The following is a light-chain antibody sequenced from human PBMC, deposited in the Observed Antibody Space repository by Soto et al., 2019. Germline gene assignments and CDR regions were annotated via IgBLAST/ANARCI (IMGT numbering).Light chain of an antibody. J-gene: IGLJ3*02. Sequence: AVVTQQPSVSGAPGQRVTISCTGSSSNIGAGYDVHWYQQLPGTAPKLLIYGNSNRPSGVPDRFSGSKSGTSASLAITGLQAEDEADYYCQSYDSSLSGSKVFGGGTKVTVL. CDR2: GNS. CDR3: QSYDSSLSGSKV. V-gene: IGLV1-40*01. CDR1: SSNIGAGYD.